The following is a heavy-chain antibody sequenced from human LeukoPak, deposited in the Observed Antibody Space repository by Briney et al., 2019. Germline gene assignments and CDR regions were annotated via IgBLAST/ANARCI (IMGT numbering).Heavy chain of an antibody. Sequence: GGSLRLSCAASGFTVSSNYMSWVRQAPGKGLEWVSVIYSGGSTYYADSVKGRFTISRDNSKNTLYLQMNSLRAEDTAVYYCAKDRKGSRITIFGVVIIPFDYWGQGTLVTVSS. J-gene: IGHJ4*02. V-gene: IGHV3-53*01. CDR3: AKDRKGSRITIFGVVIIPFDY. D-gene: IGHD3-3*01. CDR1: GFTVSSNY. CDR2: IYSGGST.